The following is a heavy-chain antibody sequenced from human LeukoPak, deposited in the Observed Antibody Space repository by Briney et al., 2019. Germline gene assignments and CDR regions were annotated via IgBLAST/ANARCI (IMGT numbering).Heavy chain of an antibody. CDR3: ARDQRFLEWLFPDY. D-gene: IGHD3-3*01. CDR1: GYTFTGYY. CDR2: INPNSGGT. V-gene: IGHV1-2*02. J-gene: IGHJ4*02. Sequence: ASVKVSCKASGYTFTGYYMHWVRQAPGQGLEWMGWINPNSGGTNYAQKFQGRVTMTRDTSISTAYMEPSRLRSDDTAVYYCARDQRFLEWLFPDYWGQGTLVTVSS.